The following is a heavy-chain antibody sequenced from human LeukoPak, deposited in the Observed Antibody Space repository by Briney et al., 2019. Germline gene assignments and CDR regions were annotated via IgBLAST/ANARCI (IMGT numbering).Heavy chain of an antibody. J-gene: IGHJ3*02. V-gene: IGHV1-24*01. Sequence: ASVKVSCKVSGYTLTELSMHWVRQAPGKGLEWMGGFDPEDGETIYAQRFRGRVTMTEDTSTDTAYMELSSLRSEDTAVYYCATYCGGDCYSVNAFDIWGQGTMVTVSS. D-gene: IGHD2-21*02. CDR1: GYTLTELS. CDR3: ATYCGGDCYSVNAFDI. CDR2: FDPEDGET.